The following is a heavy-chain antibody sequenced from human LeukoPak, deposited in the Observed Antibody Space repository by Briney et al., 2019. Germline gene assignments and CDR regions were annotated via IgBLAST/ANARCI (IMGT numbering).Heavy chain of an antibody. J-gene: IGHJ4*02. Sequence: GGSLRLSCAASGFTFSSYSMNWVRQAPGKGLEWVSSISSSSSYIYYADSVKGRFTISRDNAKNSLYLQMNSLRAEDTAAYYCARDRPLSSGWYLYYFDYWGQGTLVTVSS. D-gene: IGHD6-19*01. V-gene: IGHV3-21*01. CDR1: GFTFSSYS. CDR2: ISSSSSYI. CDR3: ARDRPLSSGWYLYYFDY.